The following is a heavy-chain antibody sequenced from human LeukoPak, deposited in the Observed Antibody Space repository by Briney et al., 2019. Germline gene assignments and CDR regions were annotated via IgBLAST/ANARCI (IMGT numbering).Heavy chain of an antibody. CDR2: ISYDGSNK. J-gene: IGHJ4*02. V-gene: IGHV3-30*18. CDR1: GFTFSSYG. CDR3: AKDWGYGDYGGYYFDY. Sequence: GGSLRLSCAASGFTFSSYGMHWVRQAPGKGLEWVVVISYDGSNKYYADSVKGRFTISRDNSKNTLYLQMNSLRAEDTAVYYCAKDWGYGDYGGYYFDYWGQGTLVTVSS. D-gene: IGHD4-17*01.